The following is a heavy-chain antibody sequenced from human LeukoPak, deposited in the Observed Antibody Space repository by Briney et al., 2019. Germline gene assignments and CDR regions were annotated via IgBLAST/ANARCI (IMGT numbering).Heavy chain of an antibody. CDR1: GFSFGSEA. D-gene: IGHD6-13*01. V-gene: IGHV3-23*01. CDR3: ARTVIAAAGLLYYYYGMDV. J-gene: IGHJ6*02. Sequence: GGSLRLSCVVSGFSFGSEAMSWVRQAPGRGLEWVSSISPGGGTTYYADSVKGRFTISRDNAKNSLYLQMNSLRAEDTAVYYCARTVIAAAGLLYYYYGMDVWGQGTTVTVSS. CDR2: ISPGGGTT.